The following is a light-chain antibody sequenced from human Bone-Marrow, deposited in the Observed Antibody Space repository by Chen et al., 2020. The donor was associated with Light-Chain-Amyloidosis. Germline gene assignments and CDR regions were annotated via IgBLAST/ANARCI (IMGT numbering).Light chain of an antibody. J-gene: IGKJ1*01. Sequence: EIVLTQSPGTLSLSPGEKASLSCRASPKGSSYYIAWYQQRRGQAARLLRYGASKRDDGRPDRFSGSGSGTDFTLTISRLEADDLAVYYCQQFLGSPWKFGQGTKVEVQ. CDR3: QQFLGSPWK. CDR1: PKGSSYY. CDR2: GAS. V-gene: IGKV3-20*01.